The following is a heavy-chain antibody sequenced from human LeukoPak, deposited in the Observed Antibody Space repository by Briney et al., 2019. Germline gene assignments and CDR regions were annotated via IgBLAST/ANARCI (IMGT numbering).Heavy chain of an antibody. CDR3: AKAADIVATWRSYFDC. CDR1: GFTFSSYS. CDR2: ISSSSSYI. Sequence: GGSLRLSCAASGFTFSSYSMNWVRQAPGKGLEWVSSISSSSSYIYYADSVKGRFTISRDNAKNSLYLQMNSLRAEDTAVYYCAKAADIVATWRSYFDCWGQGTLGTVSS. V-gene: IGHV3-21*01. D-gene: IGHD5-12*01. J-gene: IGHJ4*02.